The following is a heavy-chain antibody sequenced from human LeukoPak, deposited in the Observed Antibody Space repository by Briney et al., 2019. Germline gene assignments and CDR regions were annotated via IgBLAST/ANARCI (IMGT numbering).Heavy chain of an antibody. V-gene: IGHV3-48*03. Sequence: GGSLRLSCAASGFTFSSYEMNWVRQAPGKGLEWASYISSSGSTIYYADSVKGRFTISRDNAKNSLYLQMNSLRAEDTAVYYCARTRRITMVRGAPHWGQGTLVTVSS. CDR2: ISSSGSTI. CDR1: GFTFSSYE. CDR3: ARTRRITMVRGAPH. J-gene: IGHJ4*02. D-gene: IGHD3-10*01.